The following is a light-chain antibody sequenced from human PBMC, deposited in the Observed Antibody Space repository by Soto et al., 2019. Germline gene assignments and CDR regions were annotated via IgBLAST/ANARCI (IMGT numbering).Light chain of an antibody. CDR2: DVS. Sequence: QSALTQPASGSGSPGQSSTISCTGTSSDVGGYNYVSWYQHHPGKAPKLMIYDVSNRPSGVSNRFSGSKSGNTASLTISGLQAEDEDDYYCTSPSSSSTLCVFGTGTKVTV. V-gene: IGLV2-14*03. J-gene: IGLJ1*01. CDR3: TSPSSSSTLCV. CDR1: SSDVGGYNY.